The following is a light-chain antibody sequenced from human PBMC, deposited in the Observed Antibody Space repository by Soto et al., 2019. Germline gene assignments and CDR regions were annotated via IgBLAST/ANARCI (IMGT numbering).Light chain of an antibody. CDR1: HSIGDS. Sequence: DIQMTQSPSTLSASVGDRVTITCRASHSIGDSFAWYQQKPGTAPKLLIYHASTLESGVPSRFSGSGSGTEFTLTISSLQPDDFATYYCQQYNSYSFGQGTKVDI. CDR3: QQYNSYS. J-gene: IGKJ1*01. V-gene: IGKV1-5*01. CDR2: HAS.